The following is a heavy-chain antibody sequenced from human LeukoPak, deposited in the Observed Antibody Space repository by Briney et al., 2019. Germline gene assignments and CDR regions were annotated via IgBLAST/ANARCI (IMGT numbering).Heavy chain of an antibody. CDR2: MNPNSGNT. Sequence: ASVKVSCKASGYTFTSYDINWVRQATGQGLEWMGWMNPNSGNTGYAQKFQGRVTMTRNTSISTAYMELSSLRSEDTAGYYCARGRRKRSSGQDAWGWYFDRGGRGTLVTVSS. CDR3: ARGRRKRSSGQDAWGWYFDR. D-gene: IGHD6-19*01. J-gene: IGHJ2*01. CDR1: GYTFTSYD. V-gene: IGHV1-8*01.